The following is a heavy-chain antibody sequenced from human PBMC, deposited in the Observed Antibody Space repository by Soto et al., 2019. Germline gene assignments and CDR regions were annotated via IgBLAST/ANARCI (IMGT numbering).Heavy chain of an antibody. V-gene: IGHV3-7*03. Sequence: PGGSLSLSCSASGFTFSSYWMSWVRQAPGKGLEWVANIKQDGSEKYYVDSVKGRFTISRDNAKNSLHLQMNSLRAEDTAVYYCARDQYTPAATRGWFDPWGQGTLVTVSS. CDR1: GFTFSSYW. J-gene: IGHJ5*02. CDR3: ARDQYTPAATRGWFDP. CDR2: IKQDGSEK. D-gene: IGHD2-2*01.